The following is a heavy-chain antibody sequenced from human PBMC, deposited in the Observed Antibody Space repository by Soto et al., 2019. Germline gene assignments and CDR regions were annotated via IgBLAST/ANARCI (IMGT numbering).Heavy chain of an antibody. CDR2: INPNSGGT. J-gene: IGHJ4*02. CDR1: GYTFTGYY. V-gene: IGHV1-2*04. D-gene: IGHD3-22*01. Sequence: ASVKVSCKASGYTFTGYYMHWVRQAPGQGLEWMGWINPNSGGTNYAQKFQGWVTMTRDTSISTAYMELSRLRSEDTAVYYCARWGDSSGYYSDIDYWGQGTLVTVSS. CDR3: ARWGDSSGYYSDIDY.